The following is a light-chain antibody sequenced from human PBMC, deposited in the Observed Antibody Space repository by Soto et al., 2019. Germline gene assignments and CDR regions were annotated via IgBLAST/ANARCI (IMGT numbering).Light chain of an antibody. CDR2: GAS. CDR3: QQYAGPPTT. Sequence: EIVMTQSPATLSVTPGERATLSCRASQSVSRNLAWCQQKPGQAPRVIMYGASRRATGIPDRFSGGGSGTDFTLTISRLEPEDFAVYFCQQYAGPPTTFGQGTRLEIK. V-gene: IGKV3-20*01. CDR1: QSVSRN. J-gene: IGKJ5*01.